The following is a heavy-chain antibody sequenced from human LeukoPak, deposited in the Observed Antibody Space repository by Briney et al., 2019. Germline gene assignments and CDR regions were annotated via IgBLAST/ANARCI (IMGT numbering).Heavy chain of an antibody. V-gene: IGHV3-23*01. Sequence: PWGSLRLSCAASGFTFSSYAMSWVSQAPGKGLEWVSAISSSGGSTYYADSVKGRFTISRDNSKNTLYLQMNSLRAEDTVVYYCAKGLRYFDHWGQGTLVTVSS. D-gene: IGHD3-9*01. J-gene: IGHJ4*02. CDR3: AKGLRYFDH. CDR1: GFTFSSYA. CDR2: ISSSGGST.